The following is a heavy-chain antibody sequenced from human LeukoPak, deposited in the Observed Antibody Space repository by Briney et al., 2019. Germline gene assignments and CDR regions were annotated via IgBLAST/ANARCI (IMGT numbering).Heavy chain of an antibody. J-gene: IGHJ6*02. D-gene: IGHD5-18*01. CDR1: VGTFSSYA. Sequence: SVKVSCKASVGTFSSYAISWVRQAPGQGLEWMGGIIPIFGTANYAQKFQGRVTITADESTSTAYMELSSLRSEDTAVYYCARSDSVTYYYYGMDVWGQGTTVTVSS. CDR2: IIPIFGTA. V-gene: IGHV1-69*13. CDR3: ARSDSVTYYYYGMDV.